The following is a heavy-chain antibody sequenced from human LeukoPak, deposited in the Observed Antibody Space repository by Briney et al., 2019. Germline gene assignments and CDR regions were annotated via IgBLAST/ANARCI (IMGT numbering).Heavy chain of an antibody. J-gene: IGHJ6*03. D-gene: IGHD4-11*01. CDR2: IRWSGGST. V-gene: IGHV3-20*04. CDR3: ARGVYSNYPNYYYMDV. Sequence: PGGSLRLSCAASGFRFDDYGMSWVRQPPGKGLERVSGIRWSGGSTGYADSVKGRFIISRDNAKNSLYLQMNSLRAEDSALYYCARGVYSNYPNYYYMDVWGKGTTVTVSS. CDR1: GFRFDDYG.